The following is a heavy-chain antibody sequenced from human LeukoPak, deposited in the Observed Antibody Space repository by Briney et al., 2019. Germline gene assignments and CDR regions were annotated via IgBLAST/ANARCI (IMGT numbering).Heavy chain of an antibody. CDR1: GFTFSNYW. Sequence: PGGSLRLSCAASGFTFSNYWMRWVRQAPGKGLAWVSRINTDGSSTTYADSVKGRFTISRDNAKNTLYLQMNSLRAEDTAVYFCVRVPGSNWFYYFDYWGQGALVTVSS. CDR3: VRVPGSNWFYYFDY. V-gene: IGHV3-74*01. CDR2: INTDGSST. J-gene: IGHJ4*02. D-gene: IGHD6-13*01.